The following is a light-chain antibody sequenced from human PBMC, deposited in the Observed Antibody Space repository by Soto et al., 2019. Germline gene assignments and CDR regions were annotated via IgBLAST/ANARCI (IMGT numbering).Light chain of an antibody. CDR1: HSVTTH. CDR2: DAS. CDR3: QQRSNFIT. J-gene: IGKJ5*01. Sequence: EIVFTQSPDTLSLSPGERATLSCWASHSVTTHLAWFQQRPGQTPRLLIYDASTRAPGIPARFSGRGSGADFTLTISSLESEDFAVYYCQQRSNFITFGQGTRLEI. V-gene: IGKV3-11*01.